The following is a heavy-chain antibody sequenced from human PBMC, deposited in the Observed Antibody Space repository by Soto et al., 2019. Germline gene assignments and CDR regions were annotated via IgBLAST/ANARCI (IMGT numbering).Heavy chain of an antibody. CDR1: GGSINNHY. Sequence: QVHLQESGPGLVNPSETLSLTCTVSGGSINNHYWSWIRQPPGKGLEWIGYIYYAGTTNYNPPLKGRVTMSVDTSKSRASLNLTSLTAADTAIYYCARANWYSAYWGQGTLVTVSS. CDR3: ARANWYSAY. V-gene: IGHV4-59*11. J-gene: IGHJ4*02. D-gene: IGHD1-7*01. CDR2: IYYAGTT.